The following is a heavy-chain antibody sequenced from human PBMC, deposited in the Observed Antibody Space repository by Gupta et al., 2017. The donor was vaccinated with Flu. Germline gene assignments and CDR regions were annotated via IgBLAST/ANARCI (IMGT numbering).Heavy chain of an antibody. D-gene: IGHD2-21*01. Sequence: EVQLVESGGGLVKPGGSLRLSCAASGFTFSNAWMSWVRQAPGKGLEWVGRIKSKTDGGTTDYAAPVKGRFTISRDDSKKTLYLQMKSLKTEDKAVYYCTAHDRAYYGPDYGGQGTLVTVYS. J-gene: IGHJ4*02. V-gene: IGHV3-15*01. CDR1: GFTFSNAW. CDR2: IKSKTDGGTT. CDR3: TAHDRAYYGPDY.